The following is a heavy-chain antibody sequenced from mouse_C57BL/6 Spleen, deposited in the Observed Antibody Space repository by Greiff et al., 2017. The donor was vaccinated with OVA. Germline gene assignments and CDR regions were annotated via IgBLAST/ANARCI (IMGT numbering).Heavy chain of an antibody. D-gene: IGHD1-1*01. CDR3: TREDYYGSTFDY. CDR2: ISSGGDYI. Sequence: EVMLVESGEGLVKPGGSLKLSCAASGFTFSSSAMSWVRQTPEKRLEWVAYISSGGDYIYYADTVKGRFTISRDNARNTLYLQMSSLKSEDTAMYYCTREDYYGSTFDYWGQGTTLTVSS. CDR1: GFTFSSSA. J-gene: IGHJ2*01. V-gene: IGHV5-9-1*02.